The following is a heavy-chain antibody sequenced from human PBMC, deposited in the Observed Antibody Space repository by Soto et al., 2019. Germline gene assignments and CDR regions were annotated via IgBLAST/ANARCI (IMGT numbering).Heavy chain of an antibody. CDR1: GFTFSSYW. CDR2: INSDGNST. D-gene: IGHD5-18*01. CDR3: ARDMDTAWWFDH. V-gene: IGHV3-74*01. J-gene: IGHJ4*01. Sequence: PGGSLRLSCAASGFTFSSYWMHWVRQAPGKGLLWVSRINSDGNSTSYADSVKGRFTISRDNAKNTLYLQMNSLRVEDIGVYYCARDMDTAWWFDHWGQGTLVTVSS.